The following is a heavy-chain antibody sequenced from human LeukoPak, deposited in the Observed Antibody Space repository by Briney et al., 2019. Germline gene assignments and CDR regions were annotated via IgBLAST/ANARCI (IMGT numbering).Heavy chain of an antibody. CDR2: ISGSGGST. D-gene: IGHD6-19*01. J-gene: IGHJ4*02. V-gene: IGHV3-23*01. CDR3: AKGPRASGWTYFDY. CDR1: GFTFRDYH. Sequence: PGGSLRLSCAASGFTFRDYHMSWIRQAPGKGLEWVSVISGSGGSTYSAESVKGRFTISRDNSKNTLYLQMNSLRVEDTAVYYCAKGPRASGWTYFDYWGQGTLVTVSS.